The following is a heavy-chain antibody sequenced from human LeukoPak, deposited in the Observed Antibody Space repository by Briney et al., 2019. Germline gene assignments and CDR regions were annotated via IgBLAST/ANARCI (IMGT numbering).Heavy chain of an antibody. J-gene: IGHJ6*02. Sequence: ASVKVSCKASGYTFTSYGISWVRQAPGQGLEWMGWISAYNGNTNYAQKLQGRVTMTTDTSTSTAYMELRSLRSDDTAVYYCAREMVYSSGWYDVYYYGMDVWGQGTTVTVSS. V-gene: IGHV1-18*01. CDR1: GYTFTSYG. CDR2: ISAYNGNT. CDR3: AREMVYSSGWYDVYYYGMDV. D-gene: IGHD6-19*01.